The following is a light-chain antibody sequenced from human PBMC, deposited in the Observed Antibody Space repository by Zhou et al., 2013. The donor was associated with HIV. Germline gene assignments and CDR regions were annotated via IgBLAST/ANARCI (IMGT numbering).Light chain of an antibody. Sequence: AIRMTQSPSSFSASTGDRVTITCRASQGISSYLAWYQQKPGKAPKLLIYAASTLQSGVQSRFSGSGSGTDFTLTISSLQPEDVATYYCQKYDRAPGTFGQGTKVEIK. V-gene: IGKV1-8*01. CDR2: AAS. J-gene: IGKJ1*01. CDR3: QKYDRAPGT. CDR1: QGISSY.